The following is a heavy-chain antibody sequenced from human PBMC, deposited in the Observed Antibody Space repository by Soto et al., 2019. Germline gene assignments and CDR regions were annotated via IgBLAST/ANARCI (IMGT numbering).Heavy chain of an antibody. D-gene: IGHD2-2*01. CDR3: ALGGQLLSVAFDI. CDR2: INAGNGIT. J-gene: IGHJ3*02. CDR1: GYTFTRYA. Sequence: QVQLVQSGAEVKKPGASVKVSCRASGYTFTRYALNWVRQAPGQRLEWMGWINAGNGITTYSQKFQGRVTITRDKSASTDYMELSSLTSEDTAVYYCALGGQLLSVAFDIWGPGTMVTVS. V-gene: IGHV1-3*01.